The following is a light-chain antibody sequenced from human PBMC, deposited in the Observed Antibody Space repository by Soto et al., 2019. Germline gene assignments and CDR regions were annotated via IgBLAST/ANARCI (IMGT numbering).Light chain of an antibody. Sequence: QSALTQPPSVSGSPGQSVTISCTGTSSDVGSYNRVSWFRHPPGTAPKLIIYEVSNRPSGVPDRFSGSKSGNTASLTISGLQAEDEADYYCSSFTSSNTLVFGGGTKVTVL. J-gene: IGLJ2*01. CDR2: EVS. V-gene: IGLV2-18*02. CDR3: SSFTSSNTLV. CDR1: SSDVGSYNR.